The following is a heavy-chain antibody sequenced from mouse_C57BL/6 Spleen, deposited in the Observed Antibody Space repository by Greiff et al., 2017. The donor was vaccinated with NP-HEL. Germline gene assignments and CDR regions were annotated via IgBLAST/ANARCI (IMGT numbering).Heavy chain of an antibody. CDR2: IYPGDGDT. Sequence: QVQLQQSGAELVKPGASVKISCKASGYAFSSYWMNWVKQRPGKGLEWIGQIYPGDGDTNYNGKFKGKATLTADNSASTAYMQLSSLTSEDSAVYFCARAYYSTTMDYWGQGTSVTVSS. V-gene: IGHV1-80*01. J-gene: IGHJ4*01. CDR3: ARAYYSTTMDY. CDR1: GYAFSSYW. D-gene: IGHD2-5*01.